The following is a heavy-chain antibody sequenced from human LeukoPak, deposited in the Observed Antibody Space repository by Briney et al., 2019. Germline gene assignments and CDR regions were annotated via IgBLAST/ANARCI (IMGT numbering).Heavy chain of an antibody. CDR1: GFTVSSNY. Sequence: PGGSLRLSCAASGFTVSSNYMSWVRQAPGKGLEWVSVIYSGGSTYYADSVKGRFTIPRDNSKNTLYLQMNSLRAEDTAVYYCATSRAVYYDFWSGYYTFDYWGQGTLVSVSS. CDR3: ATSRAVYYDFWSGYYTFDY. CDR2: IYSGGST. V-gene: IGHV3-53*01. D-gene: IGHD3-3*01. J-gene: IGHJ4*02.